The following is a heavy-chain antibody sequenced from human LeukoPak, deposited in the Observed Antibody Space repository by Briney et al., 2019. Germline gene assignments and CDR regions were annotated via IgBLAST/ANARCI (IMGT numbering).Heavy chain of an antibody. CDR3: ASLPEGYSGSYSEAFDI. CDR1: GYTFTGYY. V-gene: IGHV1-2*02. CDR2: INPNSGGT. D-gene: IGHD1-26*01. J-gene: IGHJ3*02. Sequence: ASVKVSCKASGYTFTGYYMHWVRQAPGQGLEWMGWINPNSGGTNYAQKFQGRVTMTRDTSISTAYMELSRLRSDDTAVYYCASLPEGYSGSYSEAFDIWGQGTMVTVSS.